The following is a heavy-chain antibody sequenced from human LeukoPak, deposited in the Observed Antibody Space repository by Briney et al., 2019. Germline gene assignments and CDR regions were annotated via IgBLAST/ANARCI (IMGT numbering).Heavy chain of an antibody. D-gene: IGHD5-18*01. V-gene: IGHV4-39*07. J-gene: IGHJ3*02. CDR3: AREPGGIQLWLRSGNAFDI. CDR1: GGSISSSSYY. Sequence: SETLSLTCTVSGGSISSSSYYWGWIRQPPGKGLEWIGSIYYSGSTYYNPSLKSRVTISVDTSKNQFSLKLSSVTAADTAVYYCAREPGGIQLWLRSGNAFDIWGQGTMVTVSS. CDR2: IYYSGST.